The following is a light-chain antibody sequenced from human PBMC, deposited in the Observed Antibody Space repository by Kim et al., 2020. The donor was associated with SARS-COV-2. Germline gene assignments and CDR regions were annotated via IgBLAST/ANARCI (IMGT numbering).Light chain of an antibody. CDR2: AAS. J-gene: IGKJ1*01. CDR3: QKYNSAPRT. Sequence: DIQMSRSPSSLSASVGDRVTITCRASQGISNYLAWYQQKPGKVPKLLIYAASTLQSGVPSRFSGSGSGTDFTLTISSLQPDDVATYYCQKYNSAPRTFGQGTKVDIK. V-gene: IGKV1-27*01. CDR1: QGISNY.